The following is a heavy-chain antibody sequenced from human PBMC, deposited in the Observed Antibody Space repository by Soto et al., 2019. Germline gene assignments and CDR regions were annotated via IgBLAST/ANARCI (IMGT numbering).Heavy chain of an antibody. D-gene: IGHD4-17*01. CDR3: ARDYGDYVSKNFDY. CDR2: ISAYNGNT. V-gene: IGHV1-18*01. CDR1: GYTFTSYG. J-gene: IGHJ4*02. Sequence: ASVKVSCKASGYTFTSYGTSWVRQAPGQGLEWMGWISAYNGNTNYAQKLQGGVTMTTDTSTSTAYMELRSLRSDDTAVYYCARDYGDYVSKNFDYWGQGTLVTVSS.